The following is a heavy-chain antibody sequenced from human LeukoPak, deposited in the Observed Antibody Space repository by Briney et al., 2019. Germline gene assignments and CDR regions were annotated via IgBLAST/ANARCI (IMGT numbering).Heavy chain of an antibody. Sequence: RASVKVSCKASGYTFTSYGISWVRQAPGQGLEWMGWISAYNGNTNYAQKLQGRVTMTTDTSTSTAYMELRSLRSDDTAVYYCAREGHSSSSVGTNDYWGQGTLVTVSS. CDR1: GYTFTSYG. D-gene: IGHD6-6*01. J-gene: IGHJ4*02. CDR2: ISAYNGNT. V-gene: IGHV1-18*01. CDR3: AREGHSSSSVGTNDY.